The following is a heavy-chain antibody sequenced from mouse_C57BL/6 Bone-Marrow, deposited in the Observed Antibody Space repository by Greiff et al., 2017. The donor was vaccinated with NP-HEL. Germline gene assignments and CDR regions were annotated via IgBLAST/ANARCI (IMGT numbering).Heavy chain of an antibody. CDR2: FYPGSGSI. D-gene: IGHD1-1*01. CDR1: GYTFTEYT. Sequence: QVQLQQSGAELVKPGASVKLSCKASGYTFTEYTIHWVKQRSGQGLEWIGWFYPGSGSIKYNEKFKDKATLTADKSSSTVYMELSRVTSEDSAVYFCARHEDYYGSSYGWYFDVWGTGTTVTVSS. V-gene: IGHV1-62-2*01. CDR3: ARHEDYYGSSYGWYFDV. J-gene: IGHJ1*03.